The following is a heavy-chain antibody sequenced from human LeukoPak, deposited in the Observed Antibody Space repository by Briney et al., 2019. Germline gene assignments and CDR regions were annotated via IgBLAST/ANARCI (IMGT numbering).Heavy chain of an antibody. CDR2: ISYDGSNK. CDR1: GFTFSSYG. CDR3: AKDLARLRYFDWLLLDY. J-gene: IGHJ4*02. V-gene: IGHV3-30*18. D-gene: IGHD3-9*01. Sequence: GGSLRLSCAASGFTFSSYGMHWVRQAPGKGLEWVAVISYDGSNKYYADSAKGRFTISRDNSKNTLYLQMNSLRAEDTAVYYCAKDLARLRYFDWLLLDYWGQGTLVTVSS.